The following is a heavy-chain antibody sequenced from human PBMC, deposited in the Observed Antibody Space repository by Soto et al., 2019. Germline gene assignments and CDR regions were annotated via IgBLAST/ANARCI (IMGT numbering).Heavy chain of an antibody. V-gene: IGHV1-69*06. CDR2: IIPIFGTA. Sequence: ASVKVSCKSSGYTFTSYAIGWVRHAPGQGLEWMGGIIPIFGTADYAQKFPGRVTITADKSTSTAYMDLSSLRSEDSAVYYCAREKESSSWSFDYWGQRTLVTVS. J-gene: IGHJ4*02. CDR3: AREKESSSWSFDY. D-gene: IGHD6-13*01. CDR1: GYTFTSYA.